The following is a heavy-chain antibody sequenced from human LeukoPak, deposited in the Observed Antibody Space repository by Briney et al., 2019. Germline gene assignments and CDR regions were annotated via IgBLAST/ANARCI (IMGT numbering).Heavy chain of an antibody. Sequence: PGGSLRLSCAASGFTFTYYSMSWVRQAPGKGLECVSSINSRGDVTFYTDPVKGRFTISRDNSKNTLYLQMNSLRGEDTAVYYCAKDRPNYYESNGHYYRLNGDYWGQGTLVTVSS. V-gene: IGHV3-23*01. CDR1: GFTFTYYS. J-gene: IGHJ4*02. CDR3: AKDRPNYYESNGHYYRLNGDY. CDR2: INSRGDVT. D-gene: IGHD3-22*01.